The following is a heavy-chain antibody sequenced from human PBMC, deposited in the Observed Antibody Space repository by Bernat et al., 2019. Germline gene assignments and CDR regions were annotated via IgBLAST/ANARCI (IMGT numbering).Heavy chain of an antibody. CDR2: ISYDGSNK. D-gene: IGHD6-19*01. CDR1: GFTFSSYA. V-gene: IGHV3-30-3*01. Sequence: QVQLVESGGGVVQPGRSLRLSCAASGFTFSSYAMHWVRQAPGKGLEWVAVISYDGSNKYYADYVKGRFTISRDNSKNTLYLQMNSLRAEDTAVYYCARSIAVAGTLVPSYYYGMDVWGQGTTVTVSS. CDR3: ARSIAVAGTLVPSYYYGMDV. J-gene: IGHJ6*02.